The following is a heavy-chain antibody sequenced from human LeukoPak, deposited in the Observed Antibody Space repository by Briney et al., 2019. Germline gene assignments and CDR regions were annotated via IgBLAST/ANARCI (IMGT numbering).Heavy chain of an antibody. Sequence: PGGSLRLSCAASGFTFSSYAMSWVRQAPGKGLEWVSAISGSGGSTYYADSVKGRFTISRDNSKNMLNLQMNTLKVEDTAIYYCAKAGYDFWSDLSWLDPWGQGTLVTVSS. V-gene: IGHV3-23*01. CDR3: AKAGYDFWSDLSWLDP. CDR2: ISGSGGST. CDR1: GFTFSSYA. J-gene: IGHJ5*02. D-gene: IGHD3-3*01.